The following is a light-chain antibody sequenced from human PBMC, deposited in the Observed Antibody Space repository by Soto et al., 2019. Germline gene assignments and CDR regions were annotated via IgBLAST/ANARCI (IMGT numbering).Light chain of an antibody. J-gene: IGKJ2*01. CDR3: QSRN. CDR2: GAS. V-gene: IGKV3-20*01. CDR1: KIISSSF. Sequence: EIVLPQSPGTPSLSPGDRATLPVRASKIISSSFLARYQQQPGQAPMLLIYGASNRPTGIPDRFRGSGSGTSVTLTISRLQPEDFAVYYCQSRNFGQGARLEIK.